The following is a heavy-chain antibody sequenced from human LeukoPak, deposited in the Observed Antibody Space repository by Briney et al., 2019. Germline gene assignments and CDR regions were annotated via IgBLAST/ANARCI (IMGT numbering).Heavy chain of an antibody. J-gene: IGHJ4*02. CDR3: ARVTYYDFWSGYYKSFDY. CDR2: IYSGGST. D-gene: IGHD3-3*01. V-gene: IGHV3-66*01. CDR1: RFTVSSNY. Sequence: GGSLRLSCAASRFTVSSNYMSWVRQAPGKGLEWVSVIYSGGSTYYADSVKGRFTISRDNAKNSLYLQMNSLRAEDTAVYYCARVTYYDFWSGYYKSFDYWGQGTLVTVSS.